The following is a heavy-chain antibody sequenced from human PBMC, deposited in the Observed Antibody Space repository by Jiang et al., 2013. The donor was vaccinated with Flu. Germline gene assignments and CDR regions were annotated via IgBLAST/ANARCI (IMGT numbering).Heavy chain of an antibody. CDR2: ISSSSSYI. CDR3: ARDQGFYGVVTANAFDI. Sequence: GLVKPGGSLRLSCAASGFTFSSYSMNWVRQAPGKGLEWVSSISSSSSYIYYAGSVKGRFTISRDNAKNSLYLQMNSLRAEDTAVYYCARDQGFYGVVTANAFDIWGQGTMVTVSS. CDR1: GFTFSSYS. V-gene: IGHV3-21*01. D-gene: IGHD2-21*02. J-gene: IGHJ3*02.